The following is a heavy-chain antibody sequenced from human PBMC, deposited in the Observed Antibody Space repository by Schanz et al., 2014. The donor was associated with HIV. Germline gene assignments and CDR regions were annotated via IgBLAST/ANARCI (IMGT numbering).Heavy chain of an antibody. CDR3: ARTCSGGSCYSSWFDP. V-gene: IGHV1-2*02. CDR2: TNPNSGGT. Sequence: QVLLVQSGAEVKKPGASVKVSCKASGYTFTGYYMHWVRQAPGQGLEWMGWTNPNSGGTNYAQKLQGRVTMTRDTSISTAYMELSRLTSDDTAVYYCARTCSGGSCYSSWFDPWGQGTLVTVSS. D-gene: IGHD2-15*01. J-gene: IGHJ5*02. CDR1: GYTFTGYY.